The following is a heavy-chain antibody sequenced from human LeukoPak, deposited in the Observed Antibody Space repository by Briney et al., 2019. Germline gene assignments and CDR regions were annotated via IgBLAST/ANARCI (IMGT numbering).Heavy chain of an antibody. CDR1: GFTFSSYG. J-gene: IGHJ4*02. CDR3: AKDGVEQWLAYYFDY. V-gene: IGHV3-30*18. D-gene: IGHD6-19*01. Sequence: GGCLRLSCAASGFTFSSYGMHWVRQAPGKGLEWVAAISYDGNNKYYADSVKGRLTVSRDNSKNTLYVQMNSLRAEDTAVYYCAKDGVEQWLAYYFDYWGQGTLVTVSS. CDR2: ISYDGNNK.